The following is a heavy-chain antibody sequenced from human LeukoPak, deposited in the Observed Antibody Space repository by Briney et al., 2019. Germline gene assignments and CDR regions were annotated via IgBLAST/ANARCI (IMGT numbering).Heavy chain of an antibody. J-gene: IGHJ4*02. CDR1: GGSISSYY. D-gene: IGHD5-18*01. V-gene: IGHV4-59*08. CDR3: ASVLSRPDTAMVYSLDY. Sequence: PSETLSLTCTVSGGSISSYYWTWIRQPPGKGLEWIGYIYYSGSTNYNPSLKSRVTISVDTSKNQFSLKLSSVTAADTAVYYCASVLSRPDTAMVYSLDYWGQGTLVTVSS. CDR2: IYYSGST.